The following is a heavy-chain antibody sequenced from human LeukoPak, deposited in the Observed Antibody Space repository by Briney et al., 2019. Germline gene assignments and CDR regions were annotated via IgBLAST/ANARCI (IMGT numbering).Heavy chain of an antibody. J-gene: IGHJ2*01. CDR2: IYYSGST. V-gene: IGHV4-39*07. CDR1: GGSISSSSYY. D-gene: IGHD5-18*01. CDR3: ARDDVDTANWYFDL. Sequence: PSETLSLTCTVSGGSISSSSYYWGWIRQPPGKGLEWIGSIYYSGSTYYNPSLKSRVTISVDTSKNQFSLKLSSVTAADTAVYYCARDDVDTANWYFDLWGRGTLVTVSS.